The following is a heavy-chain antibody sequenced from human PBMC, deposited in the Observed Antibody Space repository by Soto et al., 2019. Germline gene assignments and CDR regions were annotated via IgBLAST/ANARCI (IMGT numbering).Heavy chain of an antibody. V-gene: IGHV1-69*01. CDR3: ARGPILPGATSWLDP. J-gene: IGHJ5*02. Sequence: QVQLVQSGAEVMTPGSSVEVSCKASGGIFSSFSITWVRQVPGHGLEWMGGIIPMTGTPNYAEKFQGRLTLTADGSTRTAYLVLSSLKSEDTAVYYCARGPILPGATSWLDPWGQGTVVIVSS. D-gene: IGHD2-2*01. CDR2: IIPMTGTP. CDR1: GGIFSSFS.